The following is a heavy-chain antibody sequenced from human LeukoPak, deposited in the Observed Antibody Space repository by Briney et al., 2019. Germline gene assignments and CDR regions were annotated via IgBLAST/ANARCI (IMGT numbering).Heavy chain of an antibody. Sequence: SEPLSLPCTVCGGFISSYYWSWLRQSTGKGLEWIGYIYYSGSTNYNPSLKSRLTISVDTSKNQSSLKLSSVPGADTAVYYCTREVIAVDGRWFDPWGQGTLVTVSS. D-gene: IGHD6-19*01. CDR1: GGFISSYY. CDR3: TREVIAVDGRWFDP. J-gene: IGHJ5*02. V-gene: IGHV4-59*01. CDR2: IYYSGST.